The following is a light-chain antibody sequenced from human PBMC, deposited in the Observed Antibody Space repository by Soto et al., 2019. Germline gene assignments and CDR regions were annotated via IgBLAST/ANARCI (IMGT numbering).Light chain of an antibody. V-gene: IGLV1-40*01. Sequence: QSVLTQSPSVSGAPGQRVTISCTGNSSNIGAGYDVHWYKQLPGTAPKVLMYGNDNRPLGVPDRFSGSKSGTSGSLVISGLQAEDEADYYCASWDDRLYGVLFGGGTKLTVL. CDR3: ASWDDRLYGVL. CDR1: SSNIGAGYD. CDR2: GND. J-gene: IGLJ2*01.